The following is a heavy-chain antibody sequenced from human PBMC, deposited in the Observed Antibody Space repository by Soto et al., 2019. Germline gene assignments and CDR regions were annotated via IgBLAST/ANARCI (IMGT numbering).Heavy chain of an antibody. CDR1: GYTFTSYG. CDR3: ARDAGTYYYYYGMDV. V-gene: IGHV1-18*01. D-gene: IGHD3-10*01. CDR2: ISAYNGNT. J-gene: IGHJ6*02. Sequence: QVQLVQSGAEVKKPGASVKVSCKASGYTFTSYGISWVRQAPGQGLDWMGWISAYNGNTNYAQKLQGRVTMTTDTSTSRDYMELRSLRSDDTAVYYCARDAGTYYYYYGMDVWCQGTTVTVSS.